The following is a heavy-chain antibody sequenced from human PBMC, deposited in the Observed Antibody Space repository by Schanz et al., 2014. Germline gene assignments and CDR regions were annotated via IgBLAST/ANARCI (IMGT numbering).Heavy chain of an antibody. V-gene: IGHV3-74*01. Sequence: EVQLVESGGVLVQPGGSLRLSCAASGFTFSDSWMHWVRQAPGKGLVWVSRTSNDGSFTTFADSVKGRFTISRDNAKNTLYLQMNSLRAEDTAVYYCVRDTDYHFDYWGQGTLVTVSS. CDR2: TSNDGSFT. D-gene: IGHD4-17*01. J-gene: IGHJ4*02. CDR3: VRDTDYHFDY. CDR1: GFTFSDSW.